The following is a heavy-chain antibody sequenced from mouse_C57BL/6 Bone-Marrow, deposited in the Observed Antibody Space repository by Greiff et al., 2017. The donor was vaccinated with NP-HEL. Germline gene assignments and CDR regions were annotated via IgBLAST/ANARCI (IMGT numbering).Heavy chain of an antibody. CDR3: ARRRYDYDGYAMDY. J-gene: IGHJ4*01. V-gene: IGHV5-17*01. CDR1: GFTFSDYG. Sequence: EVQVVESGGGLVKPGGSLKLSCAASGFTFSDYGMHWVRQAPEKGLEWVAYISSGSSPIYYADTVKGRFTISRDTAKNTLFLQMTSLRSEDTAMYYCARRRYDYDGYAMDYWGQGTSVTVSS. D-gene: IGHD2-4*01. CDR2: ISSGSSPI.